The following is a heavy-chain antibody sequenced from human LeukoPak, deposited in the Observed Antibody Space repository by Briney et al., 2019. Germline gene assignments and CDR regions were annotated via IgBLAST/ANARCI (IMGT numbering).Heavy chain of an antibody. V-gene: IGHV4-34*01. CDR3: ARVRKPHAFDI. CDR2: INHSGSI. J-gene: IGHJ3*02. Sequence: SETLSLTCAVYGGSFSGYYWSWIRQPPGKGLEWIGEINHSGSINYNPSLKSRVTISVDTSKNQLSLKLSSVTAADTAVYYCARVRKPHAFDIWGQGTMVTVSS. CDR1: GGSFSGYY.